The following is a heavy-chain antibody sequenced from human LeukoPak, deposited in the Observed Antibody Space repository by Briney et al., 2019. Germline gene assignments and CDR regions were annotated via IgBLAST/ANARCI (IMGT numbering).Heavy chain of an antibody. J-gene: IGHJ4*02. CDR1: GGSFSSGSYY. CDR3: ARGGGDWGFHQSDY. Sequence: PSETLSHTCTVSGGSFSSGSYYWSWIRQPAGKGLEWIGRIYTSGSTNYNPSLKSRVTISVDTSKNQFSLKLSSVTAADTAVYYCARGGGDWGFHQSDYWGQGTLVTVSS. D-gene: IGHD2-21*01. V-gene: IGHV4-61*02. CDR2: IYTSGST.